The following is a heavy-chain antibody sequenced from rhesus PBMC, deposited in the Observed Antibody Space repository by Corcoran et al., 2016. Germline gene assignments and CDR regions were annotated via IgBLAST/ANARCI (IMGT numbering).Heavy chain of an antibody. J-gene: IGHJ4*01. CDR3: AREEKIWTGYNYYYFDY. CDR2: NNGNSGST. CDR1: GGFFSRCL. D-gene: IGHD3-3*01. V-gene: IGHV4-80*01. Sequence: QVQLQESGPGLVKPSETLSLTCAVSGGFFSRCLWLWVRHPPGTGLDGIGQNNGNSGSTKSNPTLKSRVTISKAASKIQFSLKVSSGTAADTAVYYCAREEKIWTGYNYYYFDYWGQGVLVTGSS.